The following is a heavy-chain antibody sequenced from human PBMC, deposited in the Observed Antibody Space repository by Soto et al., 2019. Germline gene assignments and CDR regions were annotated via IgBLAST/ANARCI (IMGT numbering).Heavy chain of an antibody. J-gene: IGHJ4*02. D-gene: IGHD3-22*01. CDR3: ARDYYDNSGSGVPVRSFDK. CDR1: GFSFSAST. Sequence: XESLSLSCTSPGFSFSASTVNGVGQAPGKGLQWVSTISSSITYIYYADSVKGRFTISRDNAKNSLYLQMNSLRAEDTAVYYCARDYYDNSGSGVPVRSFDKWGQGTLVTVSS. V-gene: IGHV3-21*01. CDR2: ISSSITYI.